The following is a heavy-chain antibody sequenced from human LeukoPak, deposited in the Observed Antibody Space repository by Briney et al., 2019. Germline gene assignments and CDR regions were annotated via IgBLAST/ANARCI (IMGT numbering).Heavy chain of an antibody. V-gene: IGHV3-30-3*01. CDR3: ARWDTAMVNDAFDI. D-gene: IGHD5-18*01. CDR2: ISYDGSNK. J-gene: IGHJ3*02. CDR1: GFTFSSYA. Sequence: GGSLRLSCAASGFTFSSYAMHWVRQAPGKGLEWVAVISYDGSNKYYADSVKGRFTISRDNSKNTLYLQMNSLRAEDTAVYYCARWDTAMVNDAFDIWGQGTMVTVSS.